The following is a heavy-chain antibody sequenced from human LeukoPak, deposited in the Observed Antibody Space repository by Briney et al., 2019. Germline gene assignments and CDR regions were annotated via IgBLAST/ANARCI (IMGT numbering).Heavy chain of an antibody. Sequence: SETLSLTCTVSGGSISSSSYYWGWIRQPPGKGLEWIGSIYYSGSTYYNPSLKSRVTISVDTSKNQFSLKLSSVTAADTAVYYRARGGFDQFDYWGQGTLVTVSS. CDR2: IYYSGST. CDR3: ARGGFDQFDY. CDR1: GGSISSSSYY. V-gene: IGHV4-39*07. J-gene: IGHJ4*02. D-gene: IGHD3-16*01.